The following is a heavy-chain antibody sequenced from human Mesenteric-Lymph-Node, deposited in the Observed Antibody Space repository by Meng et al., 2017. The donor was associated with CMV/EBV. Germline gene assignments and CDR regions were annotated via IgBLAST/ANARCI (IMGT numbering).Heavy chain of an antibody. J-gene: IGHJ4*02. CDR2: IYYSGST. Sequence: SVSSPSYYWSFVRQPPGKRPEWIGNIYYSGSTNYNPSLKSRVTVSLDTSKNQFSPKLTSLTAADTAMYYCASSELRYFDWLLLNFDYWGQGALVTVSS. D-gene: IGHD3-9*01. V-gene: IGHV4-61*01. CDR1: SVSSPSYY. CDR3: ASSELRYFDWLLLNFDY.